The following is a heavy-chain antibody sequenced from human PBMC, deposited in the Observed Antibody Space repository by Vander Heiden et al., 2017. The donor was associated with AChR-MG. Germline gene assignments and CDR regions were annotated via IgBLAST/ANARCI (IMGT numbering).Heavy chain of an antibody. CDR2: INPSLDST. V-gene: IGHV1-46*03. CDR1: GFTFTNYH. Sequence: QVQLVRSGAEVKKPGASLKVSCKTSGFTFTNYHMPWVRQAPGQGLEWVGTINPSLDSTHYAQKFQGRVRMTRDTSTKTVYMDMTSLRPEDTAVYFCARELTGSFYFDFWGQGSLVTVSS. D-gene: IGHD1-26*01. CDR3: ARELTGSFYFDF. J-gene: IGHJ4*02.